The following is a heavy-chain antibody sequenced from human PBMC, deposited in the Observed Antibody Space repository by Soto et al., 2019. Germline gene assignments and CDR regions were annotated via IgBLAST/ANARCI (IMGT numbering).Heavy chain of an antibody. Sequence: QVQLVESGGGVVQPGRSLRLSCTVSGFTFSSYGMYWVRQAPGKGLEWVAVILYDGSSKNYADSVKGRFTISRDNSKNTLYLQMDSLRVEDTAVYYCARKGSNGCFDYWGQGTLVTVSS. CDR3: ARKGSNGCFDY. CDR2: ILYDGSSK. V-gene: IGHV3-33*01. CDR1: GFTFSSYG. D-gene: IGHD2-8*01. J-gene: IGHJ4*02.